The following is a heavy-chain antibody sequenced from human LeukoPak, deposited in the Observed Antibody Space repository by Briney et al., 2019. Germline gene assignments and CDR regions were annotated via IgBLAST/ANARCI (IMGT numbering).Heavy chain of an antibody. CDR2: INHSGST. D-gene: IGHD1-7*01. J-gene: IGHJ4*02. CDR1: GGSFSDYY. V-gene: IGHV4-34*01. Sequence: SETLSLTCAVYGGSFSDYYWGWIRQSPGKGLEWIGEINHSGSTKDNPSLRNRVTISVDTSKNQFSLKLRNLTAADAAVYFCATQLHWAHIFDFWSQGTLVTVSS. CDR3: ATQLHWAHIFDF.